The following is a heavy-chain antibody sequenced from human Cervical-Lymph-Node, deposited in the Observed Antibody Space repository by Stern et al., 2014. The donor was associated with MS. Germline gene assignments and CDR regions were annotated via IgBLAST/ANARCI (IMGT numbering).Heavy chain of an antibody. CDR2: VIPLFGTA. CDR1: GSTISDFG. J-gene: IGHJ5*02. Sequence: QVQLVQSGAEVKKPGSSVKVSCKASGSTISDFGISWVRQAPGQGLEWMGGVIPLFGTANYAQRFQGRLSITADKSTNTAYMELSSLTSEDTAVYYCGRDPLLAFYSGDYVPWGQGTLVTVSS. V-gene: IGHV1-69*06. CDR3: GRDPLLAFYSGDYVP. D-gene: IGHD4-17*01.